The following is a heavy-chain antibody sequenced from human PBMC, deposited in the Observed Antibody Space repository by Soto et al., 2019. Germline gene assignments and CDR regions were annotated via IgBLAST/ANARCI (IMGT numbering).Heavy chain of an antibody. CDR1: GYNFVTSW. CDR2: FYPGDCDV. D-gene: IGHD1-1*01. V-gene: IGHV5-51*01. CDR3: ARQEATGATNYDS. J-gene: IGHJ5*01. Sequence: GEPLKISCKAFGYNFVTSWSAGVRHMPGKGLEWMGSFYPGDCDVKYGPSFQGQVTISADNSINAAYLQWTSLKASDTPIYYCARQEATGATNYDSWCQGTLVTVS.